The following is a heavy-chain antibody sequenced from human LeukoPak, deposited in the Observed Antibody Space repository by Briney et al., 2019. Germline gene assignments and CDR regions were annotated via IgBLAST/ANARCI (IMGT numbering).Heavy chain of an antibody. Sequence: KSGESLKISCKGSGYRFTSYWIGWVRQMPGKGLEWMRIIYPGDSDTRYSPSFQGPVTISAAKSVSTAYLQWISLKASDTAMYYCARPGNMYYYDSSGYYHDAFDIWGQGTMVTVSS. D-gene: IGHD3-22*01. V-gene: IGHV5-51*01. CDR2: IYPGDSDT. CDR3: ARPGNMYYYDSSGYYHDAFDI. J-gene: IGHJ3*02. CDR1: GYRFTSYW.